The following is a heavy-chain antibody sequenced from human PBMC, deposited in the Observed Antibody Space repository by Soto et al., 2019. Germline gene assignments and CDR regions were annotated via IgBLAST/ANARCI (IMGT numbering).Heavy chain of an antibody. D-gene: IGHD5-12*01. CDR3: ARVGDGGYRTPTYYFDY. J-gene: IGHJ4*02. V-gene: IGHV4-30-2*05. CDR1: GGSISSGGYS. Sequence: SETLSLTCAVSGGSISSGGYSWSWIRQPPGKGLEWIGYIYHSGSTYYNPSLKSRVTISVDTSKNQFSLKLSSVTAADTAVYYCARVGDGGYRTPTYYFDYWGQGTLVTVSS. CDR2: IYHSGST.